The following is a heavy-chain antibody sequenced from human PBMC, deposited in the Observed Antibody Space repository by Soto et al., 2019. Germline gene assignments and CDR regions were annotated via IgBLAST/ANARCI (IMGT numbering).Heavy chain of an antibody. CDR2: ISHRGDT. D-gene: IGHD3-10*01. J-gene: IGHJ4*02. V-gene: IGHV4-38-2*01. CDR1: GYAIGSAFS. CDR3: ARRLWFGEYDLDY. Sequence: SETLSLTCGPSGYAIGSAFSWGWIRQPPGKGLEWIGSISHRGDTYYNPSLKSRGTISVDTSKNQFSLKLSSVTAAHTAVYSCARRLWFGEYDLDYWGQGTLVTVSS.